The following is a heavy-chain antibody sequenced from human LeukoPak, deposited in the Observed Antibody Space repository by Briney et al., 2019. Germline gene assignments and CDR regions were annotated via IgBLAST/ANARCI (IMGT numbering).Heavy chain of an antibody. V-gene: IGHV4-39*01. CDR1: GDSISINYN. J-gene: IGHJ4*02. D-gene: IGHD6-19*01. CDR3: VRHRQWLLFPDY. CDR2: IFYSGAT. Sequence: TLSLTCTVSGDSISINYNWGWIRQPPGKGLEWIGSIFYSGATYYSPSLKSRVTISVDTSKNQFSLKLSSMTAADTAVYYCVRHRQWLLFPDYWGQGTLVTVSS.